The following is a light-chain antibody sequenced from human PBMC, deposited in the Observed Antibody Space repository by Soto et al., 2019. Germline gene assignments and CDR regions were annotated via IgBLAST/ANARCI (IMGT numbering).Light chain of an antibody. Sequence: PGERATLSCRASQSVISNFLAWYQQKPGQAPRLLIYGASSRATGIPDRFSGSGSGTDFTLTISRLEPEDFAVYYCQQYGTSPRTFGQGTKVDVK. CDR3: QQYGTSPRT. CDR2: GAS. V-gene: IGKV3-20*01. J-gene: IGKJ1*01. CDR1: QSVISNF.